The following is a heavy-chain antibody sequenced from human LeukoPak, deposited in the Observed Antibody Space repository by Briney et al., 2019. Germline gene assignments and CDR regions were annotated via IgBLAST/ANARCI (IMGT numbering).Heavy chain of an antibody. CDR1: GLTFNDYF. CDR3: TRGARRFCSNASCYRDAF. J-gene: IGHJ4*02. D-gene: IGHD2-2*02. CDR2: ISGRSNTI. Sequence: GGSLRLSCAASGLTFNDYFMSWVRQAPGKGLEWVSFISGRSNTIHYSDSVKGRFTISRDNAKNSLDLQMNSLSAEDTGVYYCTRGARRFCSNASCYRDAFWGQGTLVIVSS. V-gene: IGHV3-11*04.